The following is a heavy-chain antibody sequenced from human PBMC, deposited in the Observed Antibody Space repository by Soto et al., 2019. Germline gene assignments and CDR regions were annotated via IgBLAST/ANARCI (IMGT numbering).Heavy chain of an antibody. Sequence: QVQLQQWGAGLLKPSETLSLTCAVYGGSFSGYYWSWIRQPPGKGLEWIGELNHSGSTNYNPSLKSRVTTSVDTSKNQFSLKLSSVTAADTAVYYCARGTYYDFWSGYPRAGYYFDYWGQGTLVTVSS. J-gene: IGHJ4*02. CDR2: LNHSGST. D-gene: IGHD3-3*01. V-gene: IGHV4-34*01. CDR3: ARGTYYDFWSGYPRAGYYFDY. CDR1: GGSFSGYY.